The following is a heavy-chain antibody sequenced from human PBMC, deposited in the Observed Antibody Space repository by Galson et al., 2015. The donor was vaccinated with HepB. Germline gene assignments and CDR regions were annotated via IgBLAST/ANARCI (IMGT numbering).Heavy chain of an antibody. D-gene: IGHD1/OR15-1a*01. CDR3: ARKDFQQQYNWFDP. J-gene: IGHJ5*02. Sequence: CAISGDSVSNTSVAWNWIRQSPSGGLEWLGRTYYRSKWYDDYAVSVKSRITISPDTSRNQFSLQLSSVTPEDTAVYYCARKDFQQQYNWFDPWGQGTLVTVSS. V-gene: IGHV6-1*01. CDR2: TYYRSKWYD. CDR1: GDSVSNTSVA.